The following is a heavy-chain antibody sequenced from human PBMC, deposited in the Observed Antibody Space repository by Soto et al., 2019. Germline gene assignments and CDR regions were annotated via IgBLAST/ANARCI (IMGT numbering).Heavy chain of an antibody. J-gene: IGHJ2*01. V-gene: IGHV5-51*01. D-gene: IGHD3-3*01. Sequence: GESLKISCQGSGYTFTDYWIGWVRQMPGKGLEWMGIIYPGDSDTKYSPSFRGQVTISVDKSISTAYLQWSSLKASDTAMYYCARQYYDVWSGSYTGSSYFDLWGRGTLVTVSS. CDR1: GYTFTDYW. CDR2: IYPGDSDT. CDR3: ARQYYDVWSGSYTGSSYFDL.